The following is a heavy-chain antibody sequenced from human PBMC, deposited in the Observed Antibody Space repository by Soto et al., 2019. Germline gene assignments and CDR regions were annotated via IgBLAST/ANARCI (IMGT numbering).Heavy chain of an antibody. Sequence: SETLSLTCTVSGGSISSYYWSWIRQPPGKGLEWIGYIYYSGSTNYNPSLKSRVTISVDTSKNQFSLKLSSVTAADTAVYYCARSHRSGWYYFDYWGQGTLVTVSS. CDR3: ARSHRSGWYYFDY. V-gene: IGHV4-59*08. CDR1: GGSISSYY. J-gene: IGHJ4*02. D-gene: IGHD6-19*01. CDR2: IYYSGST.